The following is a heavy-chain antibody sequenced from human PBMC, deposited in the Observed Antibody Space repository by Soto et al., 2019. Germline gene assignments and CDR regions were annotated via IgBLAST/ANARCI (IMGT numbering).Heavy chain of an antibody. D-gene: IGHD2-15*01. V-gene: IGHV3-30*09. CDR1: GFTFSSYA. J-gene: IGHJ6*02. CDR2: ISYDGSNK. CDR3: ARMGLLHGMDV. Sequence: QVQVVESGGGVVQPGRYLRLSCAASGFTFSSYAMHWVRQAPGKGLEWVALISYDGSNKYYEDSVTGRFAISRDNSKNTLYLQMTSLRAEETAVYYCARMGLLHGMDVWGQGTTVTVSS.